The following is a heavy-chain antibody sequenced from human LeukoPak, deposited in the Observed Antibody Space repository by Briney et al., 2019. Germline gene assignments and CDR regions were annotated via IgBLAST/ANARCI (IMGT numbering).Heavy chain of an antibody. V-gene: IGHV1-2*02. Sequence: ASVKVSCKASGYTFTDYYLHWVRQAPGQGLEWMGWINSKSGGTNYAPKFQDRVSMTRDTSLSTAYMDLGRLRSDDTAVYYCARLKHPVDYWGQGTLVTVSS. CDR1: GYTFTDYY. CDR2: INSKSGGT. J-gene: IGHJ4*02. CDR3: ARLKHPVDY.